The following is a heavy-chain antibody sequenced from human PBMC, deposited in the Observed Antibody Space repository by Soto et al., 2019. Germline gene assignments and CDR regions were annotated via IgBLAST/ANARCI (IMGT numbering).Heavy chain of an antibody. CDR3: AKDRGALRWSEEHYYFDY. CDR2: ILYDGSKK. D-gene: IGHD4-17*01. CDR1: GFTFSSYG. J-gene: IGHJ4*02. Sequence: GGSLRLSCAASGFTFSSYGMHWVRQAPGKGLEWVAVILYDGSKKYYADSMKGRFTISRDNSKNTLYLQMDSLRAEDTAVYYCAKDRGALRWSEEHYYFDYWGQGALVTVSS. V-gene: IGHV3-30*18.